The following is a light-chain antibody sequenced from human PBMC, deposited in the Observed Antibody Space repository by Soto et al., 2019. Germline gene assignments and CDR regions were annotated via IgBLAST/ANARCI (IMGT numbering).Light chain of an antibody. CDR2: AAS. V-gene: IGKV1-6*01. CDR3: LHDYNYPRT. CDR1: QGIRSD. Sequence: AIQMTQSPSSLSASVGDRVIITCRASQGIRSDLAWYQQKPGKAPDLLIYAASTLQPGVPYRFSGSGSGTDFTLTISNLQPEDFATYYCLHDYNYPRTFGQGTKVEIK. J-gene: IGKJ1*01.